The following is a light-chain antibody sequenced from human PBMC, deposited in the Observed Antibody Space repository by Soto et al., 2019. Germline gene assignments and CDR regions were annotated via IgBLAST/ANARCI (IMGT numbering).Light chain of an antibody. CDR3: AVWDDGLNGYV. Sequence: QSVLTQPPSASGTPGQRVTISRSGRRSNVRTNLVNWYQQLPGTAPKLLIYAHIQRPSGVPDRFSGSTSGTSASLAISGLQSEDEADYYCAVWDDGLNGYVFGTGTKVTVL. CDR1: RSNVRTNL. J-gene: IGLJ1*01. CDR2: AHI. V-gene: IGLV1-44*01.